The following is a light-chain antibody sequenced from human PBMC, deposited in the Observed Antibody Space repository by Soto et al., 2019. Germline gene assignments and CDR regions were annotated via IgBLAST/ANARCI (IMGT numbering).Light chain of an antibody. J-gene: IGKJ1*01. CDR2: RAS. CDR3: QQYKDYPVT. V-gene: IGKV1-5*03. Sequence: DIQITQSPSTLSGSVGDRVAITWRASQSISAWLAWYQQKPGKVPKLLIYRASTLESGVPSRFSGSESGTEFTLTISSLQPDDFATYYCQQYKDYPVTFAQGTKVDIK. CDR1: QSISAW.